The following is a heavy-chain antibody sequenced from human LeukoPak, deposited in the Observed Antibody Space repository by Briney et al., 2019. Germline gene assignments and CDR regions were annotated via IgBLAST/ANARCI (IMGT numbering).Heavy chain of an antibody. D-gene: IGHD3-10*01. Sequence: GRSLSLSCAASGFTFSSYGMHWVRQAPGKGLEWVAVISYDGSNKYYADSVKGRFTISRDNSKNTLYLQMNSLRAEDTAVYYCAKDPEWFGELLPDYWGQGTLVTVSS. CDR1: GFTFSSYG. CDR2: ISYDGSNK. J-gene: IGHJ4*02. V-gene: IGHV3-30*18. CDR3: AKDPEWFGELLPDY.